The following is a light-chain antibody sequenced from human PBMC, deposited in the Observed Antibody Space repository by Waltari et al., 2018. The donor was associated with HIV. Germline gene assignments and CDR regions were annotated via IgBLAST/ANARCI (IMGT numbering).Light chain of an antibody. CDR3: QQSYSIPYT. J-gene: IGKJ2*01. CDR2: AAS. Sequence: DIQMTQSPSSLSASVGDRVTITCRASQSISSYLNWYYQKPGKAPKLLIYAASSLQSGVPSRFSGSGSGTDFTLTISSLQPEDFATYYCQQSYSIPYTFGQGTKLEIK. V-gene: IGKV1-39*01. CDR1: QSISSY.